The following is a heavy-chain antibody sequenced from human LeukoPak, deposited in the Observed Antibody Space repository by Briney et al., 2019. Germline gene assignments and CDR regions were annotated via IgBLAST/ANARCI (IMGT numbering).Heavy chain of an antibody. D-gene: IGHD4/OR15-4a*01. V-gene: IGHV5-51*01. Sequence: GESLKSSCKGSGYSFTSYWIGWVRQMPGKGLEWMGIIYPGDSDTRYSPSFQGQVAISADKSISTAYLQWSSLKASDTAMYYCASGASSRGYYYYGMDVWGQGTTVTVSS. CDR2: IYPGDSDT. CDR1: GYSFTSYW. J-gene: IGHJ6*02. CDR3: ASGASSRGYYYYGMDV.